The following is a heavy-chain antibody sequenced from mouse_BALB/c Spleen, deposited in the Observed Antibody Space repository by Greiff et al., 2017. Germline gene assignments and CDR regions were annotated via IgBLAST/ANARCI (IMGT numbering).Heavy chain of an antibody. J-gene: IGHJ3*01. Sequence: EVMLVESGGGLVKPGGSLKLSCAASGFTFSDYYMYWVRQTPEKRLEWVATISDGGSYTYYPDSVKGRFTISRDNAKNNLYLQMSSLKSEDTAMYYCARGGYDYVAWFAYWGQGTLVTVSA. D-gene: IGHD2-4*01. CDR3: ARGGYDYVAWFAY. V-gene: IGHV5-4*02. CDR2: ISDGGSYT. CDR1: GFTFSDYY.